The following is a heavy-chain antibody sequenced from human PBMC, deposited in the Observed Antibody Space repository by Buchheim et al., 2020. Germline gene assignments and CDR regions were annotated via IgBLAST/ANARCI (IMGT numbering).Heavy chain of an antibody. CDR3: AKPNYDILTGYQYYFDY. CDR1: GFTFSSYA. J-gene: IGHJ4*02. CDR2: ISGSGGST. V-gene: IGHV3-23*01. Sequence: EVQLLESGGGLVQPGGSLRLSCAASGFTFSSYAMSWVRQAPGKGLEWVSAISGSGGSTYYADSVKGRFNISRDNSKNTLYLQMNSLRAEDTAVYYCAKPNYDILTGYQYYFDYWGQGTL. D-gene: IGHD3-9*01.